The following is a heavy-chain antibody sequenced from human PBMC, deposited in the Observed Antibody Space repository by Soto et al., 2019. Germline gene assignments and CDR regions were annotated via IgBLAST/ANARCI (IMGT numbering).Heavy chain of an antibody. CDR1: GYTFTSYA. CDR2: INAGNGNT. V-gene: IGHV1-3*01. J-gene: IGHJ4*02. D-gene: IGHD3-16*01. Sequence: ASVKVSCKASGYTFTSYAMHWVRQAPGQRLEWMGWINAGNGNTKYSQKFQGRVTITRDTSARTAYMELSSLRSEDTAVYYCARALQSRLRLFDYWGQGTLVTVSS. CDR3: ARALQSRLRLFDY.